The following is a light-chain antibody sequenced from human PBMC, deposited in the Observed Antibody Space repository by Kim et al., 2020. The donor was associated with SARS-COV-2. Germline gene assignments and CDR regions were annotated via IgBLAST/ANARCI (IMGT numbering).Light chain of an antibody. CDR2: DAC. Sequence: AGEEATLSCRASQSVTPNLVWYQQKPGQSPRLLIYDACTRANGVPARFSGSRSGTDFTLTINGLQSEDFAVYYCQQYHSWRLMYTFGQGTKVDIK. J-gene: IGKJ2*01. CDR1: QSVTPN. CDR3: QQYHSWRLMYT. V-gene: IGKV3-15*01.